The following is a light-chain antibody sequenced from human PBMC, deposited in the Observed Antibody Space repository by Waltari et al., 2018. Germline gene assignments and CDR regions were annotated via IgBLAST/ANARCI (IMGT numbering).Light chain of an antibody. J-gene: IGLJ2*01. CDR2: EVS. CDR3: SSYTSSSTSVI. CDR1: FSAIGGYNY. V-gene: IGLV2-14*01. Sequence: QSALTQPASVSGSPGQSITISCTGPFSAIGGYNYASWYQQPPGKAPKLMIYEVSNRPSGVSNRFSGSKSGSTASLTISGLQAEDEADYYCSSYTSSSTSVIFGGGTKVTVL.